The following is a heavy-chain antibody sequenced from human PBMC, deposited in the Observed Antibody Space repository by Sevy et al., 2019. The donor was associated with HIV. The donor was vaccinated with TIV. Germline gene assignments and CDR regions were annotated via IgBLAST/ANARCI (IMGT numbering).Heavy chain of an antibody. CDR3: TTAITYYYYYYGMDV. Sequence: GGSLRLSCAASGFTFSNAWMSWVRQAPGKGLEWVGRIKSKTDGGTTDYAAPVKGRFTISRDDSKNTLYLQMNSLKTEDTAVYYCTTAITYYYYYYGMDVWGQGTTVTVSS. CDR2: IKSKTDGGTT. CDR1: GFTFSNAW. D-gene: IGHD2-2*02. J-gene: IGHJ6*02. V-gene: IGHV3-15*01.